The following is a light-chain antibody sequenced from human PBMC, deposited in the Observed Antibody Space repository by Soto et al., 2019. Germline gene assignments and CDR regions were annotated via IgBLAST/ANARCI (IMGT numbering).Light chain of an antibody. CDR2: DAS. J-gene: IGKJ1*01. CDR1: QTISNW. V-gene: IGKV1-5*01. Sequence: DIQMTQSPSTLSASVGDRVTITCRASQTISNWLAWYQQKPGKAPKLLIYDASSSEGGVPSRFSGSGSGTEFTLTRSSLQPDDFASYYCQHYYSYWTFGQGTKVEIK. CDR3: QHYYSYWT.